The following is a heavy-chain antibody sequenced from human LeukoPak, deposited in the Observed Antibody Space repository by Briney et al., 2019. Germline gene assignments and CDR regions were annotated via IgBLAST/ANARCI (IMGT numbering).Heavy chain of an antibody. V-gene: IGHV3-7*03. D-gene: IGHD5-24*01. CDR2: IKEDGTET. J-gene: IGHJ4*02. Sequence: GGSLRLSCAASGFMFSSNWMSWVRLAPGKGLEWVANIKEDGTETYYVDSVKGRFTISRDNAKNSLYLQMNSLRAEDTAVYYCAKEGRSLQTYWGQGTLVTVSS. CDR1: GFMFSSNW. CDR3: AKEGRSLQTY.